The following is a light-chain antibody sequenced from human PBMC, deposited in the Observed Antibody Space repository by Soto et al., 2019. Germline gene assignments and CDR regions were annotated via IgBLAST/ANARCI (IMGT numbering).Light chain of an antibody. V-gene: IGKV3-11*01. Sequence: VKNQARGILYVSPGERATLSCRASQNIGNKVGWFQQKPGQPPRLLIYNASNRTTGIPARFSGSGSGTDFTLTISNLEPEDFAVYYCQQHSHWPPWTFAQGTKVAIK. CDR2: NAS. CDR1: QNIGNK. CDR3: QQHSHWPPWT. J-gene: IGKJ1*01.